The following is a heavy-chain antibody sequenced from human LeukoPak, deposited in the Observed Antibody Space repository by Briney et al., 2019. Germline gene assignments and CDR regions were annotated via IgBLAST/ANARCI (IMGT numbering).Heavy chain of an antibody. V-gene: IGHV3-21*01. CDR3: ARGSGDYGDYGDAFDI. Sequence: PGRSLRLSCAASGFTFDDYAMHWVRQAPGKGLEWVSSISSSSSYIYYADSVKGRFTISRDNAKNSLYLQMNSLRAEDTAVYYCARGSGDYGDYGDAFDIWGQGTMVTVSS. CDR1: GFTFDDYA. J-gene: IGHJ3*02. D-gene: IGHD4-17*01. CDR2: ISSSSSYI.